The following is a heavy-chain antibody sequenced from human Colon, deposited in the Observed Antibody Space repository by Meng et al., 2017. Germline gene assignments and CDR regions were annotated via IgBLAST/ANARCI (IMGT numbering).Heavy chain of an antibody. CDR1: GFTFSSYG. D-gene: IGHD3-16*01. J-gene: IGHJ4*02. V-gene: IGHV3-7*01. CDR3: ARGTLSLDD. Sequence: GESLKISCIVSGFTFSSYGMTWVRQAPGKGLECVANINKDGSEQYYVDFVKGRFTSSRDNAKNSLHLQMNSLRAEDTAVYYCARGTLSLDDWGQGMLVTVSS. CDR2: INKDGSEQ.